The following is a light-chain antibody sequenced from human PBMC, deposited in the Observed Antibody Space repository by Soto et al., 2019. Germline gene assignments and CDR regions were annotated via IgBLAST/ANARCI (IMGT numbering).Light chain of an antibody. CDR2: DTP. V-gene: IGKV3-11*01. CDR3: QQRRNWPPT. J-gene: IGKJ2*01. CDR1: QSVGRF. Sequence: EVVLTQSPATLSLSPGEGATLSCRASQSVGRFLAWYQQKPGQAPRLLIYDTPNRATGIPGRFSGSGSGTDFAFTIGGLEPEDFSIYYCQQRRNWPPTFGLGTKLDI.